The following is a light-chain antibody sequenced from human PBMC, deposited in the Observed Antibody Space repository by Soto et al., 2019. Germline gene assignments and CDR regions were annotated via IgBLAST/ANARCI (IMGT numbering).Light chain of an antibody. CDR2: DAS. CDR1: QSVRSW. CDR3: QQYSRLWS. Sequence: DIQMTQSPATLSASVGDTVTVTCRASQSVRSWLAWYQQKPGRAPKFLIYDASSLESGVPSRFSGDGSGTEFTLTISSLQRDDFGIYYCQQYSRLWSFGQGTKVDIK. J-gene: IGKJ1*01. V-gene: IGKV1-5*01.